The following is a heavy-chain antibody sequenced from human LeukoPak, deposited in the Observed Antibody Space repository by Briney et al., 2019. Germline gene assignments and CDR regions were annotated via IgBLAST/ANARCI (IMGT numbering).Heavy chain of an antibody. J-gene: IGHJ3*02. D-gene: IGHD3-22*01. CDR3: ARDTARRYCYDSSGYYERPFDAFDI. V-gene: IGHV6-1*01. CDR1: GDSVSSNSAA. Sequence: SQTLSLTCAISGDSVSSNSAAWNWIRQSPSRGLEWLGRTYYRSKWYNDYAVSVKSRITINPDTSKNQFSLQLNSVTPEDTAVYYCARDTARRYCYDSSGYYERPFDAFDIWGQGTMVTVSS. CDR2: TYYRSKWYN.